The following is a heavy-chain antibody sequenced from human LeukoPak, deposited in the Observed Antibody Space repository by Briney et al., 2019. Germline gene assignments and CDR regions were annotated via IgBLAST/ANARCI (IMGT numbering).Heavy chain of an antibody. CDR3: AKAGSSSWYGYFDS. V-gene: IGHV3-30*04. D-gene: IGHD6-13*01. CDR2: MSYDGRNK. CDR1: GFTLSTNA. J-gene: IGHJ4*02. Sequence: PGRSQRLSCAASGFTLSTNAIHWVRQAPGKGLEWVAVMSYDGRNKYYADSVMGRFTISRDSSKKTLYLQMNSLRAEDTAVYYCAKAGSSSWYGYFDSWGQGTLVTLSS.